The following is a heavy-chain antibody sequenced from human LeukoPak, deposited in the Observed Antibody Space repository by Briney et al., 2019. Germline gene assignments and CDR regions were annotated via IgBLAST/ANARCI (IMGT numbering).Heavy chain of an antibody. V-gene: IGHV3-7*01. D-gene: IGHD1-1*01. Sequence: GGSLRLSCASSGFTFSSYWMSWVRQAPGKGLEWVANIKQDGSEKYYVDSVKGRFTISRDNSKNTLYLQMNSLRAEDTAVYYCASGYGFDYWGQGTLVTVSP. CDR1: GFTFSSYW. J-gene: IGHJ4*02. CDR3: ASGYGFDY. CDR2: IKQDGSEK.